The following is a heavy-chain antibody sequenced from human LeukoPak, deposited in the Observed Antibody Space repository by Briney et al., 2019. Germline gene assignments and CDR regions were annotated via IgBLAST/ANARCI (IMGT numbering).Heavy chain of an antibody. CDR1: GGSISSSSYY. V-gene: IGHV4-39*07. CDR2: IYYSGST. CDR3: ASRLGPTDC. J-gene: IGHJ4*02. D-gene: IGHD3/OR15-3a*01. Sequence: SETLSLTCTVSGGSISSSSYYWGWIRQPPGKGLEWIGSIYYSGSTYYNPSLKSRVTISVDTSKNQFSLKLSSVTAADTAVYYCASRLGPTDCWGQGTLVTVSS.